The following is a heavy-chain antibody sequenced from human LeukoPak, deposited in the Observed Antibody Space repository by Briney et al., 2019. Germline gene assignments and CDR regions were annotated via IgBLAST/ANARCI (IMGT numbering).Heavy chain of an antibody. CDR1: GFTFSSYA. CDR3: AKVGRIAVAGQLDY. Sequence: PGRSLRLSCAASGFTFSSYAISWVRQAPGRGLEWVSAIRGSGGRTDYADSVNGRFTISRDNSKTTLYLQMNSLRAEDTAVYYCAKVGRIAVAGQLDYWGQGPLVTVSS. V-gene: IGHV3-23*01. D-gene: IGHD6-19*01. CDR2: IRGSGGRT. J-gene: IGHJ4*02.